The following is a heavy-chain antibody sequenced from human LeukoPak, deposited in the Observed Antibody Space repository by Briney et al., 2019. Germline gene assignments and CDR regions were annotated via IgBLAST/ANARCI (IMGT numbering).Heavy chain of an antibody. CDR1: GGSISSGDYY. V-gene: IGHV4-30-4*01. Sequence: PSQTLSLTCTVSGGSISSGDYYWSWIRQPPGKGLEWIGYIYYSGSTYYNPSHKSRVTISVDTSKNQFSLKLSSVTAADTAVYYCARAIGLQVGATRWGQGTLVTVSS. CDR3: ARAIGLQVGATR. J-gene: IGHJ4*02. D-gene: IGHD1-26*01. CDR2: IYYSGST.